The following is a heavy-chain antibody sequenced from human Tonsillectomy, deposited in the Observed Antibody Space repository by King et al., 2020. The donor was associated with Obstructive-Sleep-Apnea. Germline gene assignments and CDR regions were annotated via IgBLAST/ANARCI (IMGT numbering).Heavy chain of an antibody. CDR2: ISSSSSYI. D-gene: IGHD6-19*01. CDR1: GFTFSSYS. Sequence: VQLVESGGGLVKPGGSLRLSCAASGFTFSSYSMNWVRQAPGRGLEGGSSISSSSSYIYYADSGKGRLTISRDNAKNSLYLQMNSLRAEDTAVYYCARDLSSGAFDIWGQGTMVTVSS. J-gene: IGHJ3*02. CDR3: ARDLSSGAFDI. V-gene: IGHV3-21*01.